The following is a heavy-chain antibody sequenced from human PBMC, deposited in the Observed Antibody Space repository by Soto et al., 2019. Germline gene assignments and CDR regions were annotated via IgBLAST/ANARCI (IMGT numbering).Heavy chain of an antibody. Sequence: GESLKISCAASGFTFSSYAMHWVRQAPGKGLEYVSAISSNGGSTYYADSVKGRFTISRDNSKNTLYLQMGSLRAEDMAVYYCARSRIAAAPTAEIDMDVWGQGTTVTVSS. J-gene: IGHJ6*02. CDR3: ARSRIAAAPTAEIDMDV. D-gene: IGHD6-13*01. CDR2: ISSNGGST. V-gene: IGHV3-64*02. CDR1: GFTFSSYA.